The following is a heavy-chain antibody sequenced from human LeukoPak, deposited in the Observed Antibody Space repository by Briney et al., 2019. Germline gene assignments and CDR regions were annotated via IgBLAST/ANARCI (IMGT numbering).Heavy chain of an antibody. CDR2: ISSSSSYI. CDR3: ARQDPRKVGGDAFDI. CDR1: GFTFSSYS. J-gene: IGHJ3*02. D-gene: IGHD1-26*01. Sequence: MAGGSLRLSCAASGFTFSSYSMNWVRQAPGKGLEWVSSISSSSSYIYYADSVKGRFTISRDNAKNSLYLQMNSLRAEDTAVYYCARQDPRKVGGDAFDIWGQGTMVTVSS. V-gene: IGHV3-21*01.